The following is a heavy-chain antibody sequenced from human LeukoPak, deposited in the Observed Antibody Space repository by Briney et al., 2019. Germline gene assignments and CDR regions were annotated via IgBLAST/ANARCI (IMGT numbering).Heavy chain of an antibody. CDR3: ARYTTAGYSSGWYGPSFDY. V-gene: IGHV3-53*01. D-gene: IGHD6-19*01. CDR1: GFTVSSNS. CDR2: IYSAGST. Sequence: GGSLRLSCTVSGFTVSSNSMSRVHQAPGKVLEWVSFIYSAGSTHYSDSVKGRFTISIDNAKNSLYLQMNSLRAEDTAVYYCARYTTAGYSSGWYGPSFDYWGQGTLVTVSS. J-gene: IGHJ4*02.